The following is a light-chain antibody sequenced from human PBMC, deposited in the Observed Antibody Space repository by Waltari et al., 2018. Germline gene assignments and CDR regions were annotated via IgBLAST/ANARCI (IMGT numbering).Light chain of an antibody. J-gene: IGLJ1*01. CDR2: QDT. CDR3: QAWDSTSYV. Sequence: SYDLTQPPSVSVSPGQTASIPCSGDKLGDKYASWYQQKPGQSPVVVIYQDTKRPSGIPERFSGSNSGNTATLTISGTQALDEADYYCQAWDSTSYVFGTGTKVTVL. V-gene: IGLV3-1*01. CDR1: KLGDKY.